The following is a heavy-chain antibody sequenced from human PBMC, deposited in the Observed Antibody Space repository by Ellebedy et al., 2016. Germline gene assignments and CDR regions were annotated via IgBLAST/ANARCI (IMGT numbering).Heavy chain of an antibody. Sequence: ASVKVSCKASGYTFTSYGISWVRQAPGQGLEWMGWISAYNGNTNYAQKLQGRVTMTTDTSTSTAYMELRSLRSDDTAGYYCARAWDTYCSGGSCYSGFDPWGQGTLVTVSS. CDR3: ARAWDTYCSGGSCYSGFDP. CDR1: GYTFTSYG. J-gene: IGHJ5*02. D-gene: IGHD2-15*01. V-gene: IGHV1-18*04. CDR2: ISAYNGNT.